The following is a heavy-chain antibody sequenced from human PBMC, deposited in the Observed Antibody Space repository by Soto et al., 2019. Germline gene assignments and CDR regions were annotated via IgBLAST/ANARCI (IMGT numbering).Heavy chain of an antibody. D-gene: IGHD3-10*01. J-gene: IGHJ4*01. V-gene: IGHV4-34*01. Sequence: SETLSLTCAVYGGSFSGHYWSWIRQSPTKGLEWIGEINYSGITNENPSLKSRVTISVDTSKNQFSLKLRSVTAADTALYFCARCVTIIDAPDKYYFVSWGQGRLVTVSS. CDR1: GGSFSGHY. CDR3: ARCVTIIDAPDKYYFVS. CDR2: INYSGIT.